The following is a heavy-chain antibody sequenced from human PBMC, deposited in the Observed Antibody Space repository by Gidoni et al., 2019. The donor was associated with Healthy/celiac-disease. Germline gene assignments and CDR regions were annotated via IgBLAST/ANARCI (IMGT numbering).Heavy chain of an antibody. CDR2: IKSKTDGGTT. D-gene: IGHD2-8*01. Sequence: EVQLVESGGGLVKPGGSLRLSCAASGFTFSNAWMSWVRQAPGKGLEWVGRIKSKTDGGTTDYAAPVKGRFTISRDDSKNTLYLQMNSLKTEDTAVYYCTACMEREDSAFDIWGQGTMVTVSS. CDR1: GFTFSNAW. V-gene: IGHV3-15*01. J-gene: IGHJ3*02. CDR3: TACMEREDSAFDI.